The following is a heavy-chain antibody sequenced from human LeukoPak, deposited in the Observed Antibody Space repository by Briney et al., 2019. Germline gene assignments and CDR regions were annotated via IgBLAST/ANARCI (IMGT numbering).Heavy chain of an antibody. CDR1: GFTFSNYE. CDR2: IGSSGSSI. CDR3: AREGENSSSFLGFYMDV. D-gene: IGHD6-6*01. J-gene: IGHJ6*03. V-gene: IGHV3-48*03. Sequence: GGSLRLSCAASGFTFSNYEMDWVRQAPGKGLEWVSNIGSSGSSIYYGDSVKGRFTISRDNAKNTLFLQMDRLRAGDTAVYYCAREGENSSSFLGFYMDVWGKGTTVTVSS.